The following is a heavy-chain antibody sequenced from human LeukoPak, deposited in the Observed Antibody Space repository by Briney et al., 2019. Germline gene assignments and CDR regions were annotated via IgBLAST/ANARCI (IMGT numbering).Heavy chain of an antibody. Sequence: GGSLRLSCAASGVTFSSYGMNWVRQAPGKGLEWVSSITGNGGSTYYADSVKGRFTISRDNSKNTLYLQMNSLRAEDTAVYHCARDSGSYLQPTDYWGQGTLVTVSS. D-gene: IGHD1-26*01. CDR2: ITGNGGST. CDR1: GVTFSSYG. V-gene: IGHV3-23*01. J-gene: IGHJ4*02. CDR3: ARDSGSYLQPTDY.